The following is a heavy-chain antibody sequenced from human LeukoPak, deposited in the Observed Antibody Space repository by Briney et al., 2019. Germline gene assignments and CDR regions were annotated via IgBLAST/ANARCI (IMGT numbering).Heavy chain of an antibody. CDR2: ISYSGST. CDR3: ARTMVRGVILTLYKWFDP. V-gene: IGHV4-31*03. CDR1: GGSISSGGYY. D-gene: IGHD3-10*01. J-gene: IGHJ5*02. Sequence: KPSQTLSLTCTVSGGSISSGGYYCSWIRQLPGKGLEWIGYISYSGSTYYNPSLKSRTTISVDTSKNQFSLKLSSVTAADTAVYYCARTMVRGVILTLYKWFDPWGQGTLVTVSS.